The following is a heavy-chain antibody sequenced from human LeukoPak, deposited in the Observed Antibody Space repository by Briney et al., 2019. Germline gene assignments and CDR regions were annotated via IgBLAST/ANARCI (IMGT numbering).Heavy chain of an antibody. J-gene: IGHJ4*02. CDR3: ARYHSGYDDY. D-gene: IGHD5-12*01. CDR2: IYYSGST. CDR1: NGSISSYY. Sequence: SETLSLTCTVSNGSISSYYWTWIRQPPGMGLEWIGYIYYSGSTNYNPSLKSRVTISVDTSKNQFSLKLTSVTAADTAMYYCARYHSGYDDYWGQGTLVTVSS. V-gene: IGHV4-59*12.